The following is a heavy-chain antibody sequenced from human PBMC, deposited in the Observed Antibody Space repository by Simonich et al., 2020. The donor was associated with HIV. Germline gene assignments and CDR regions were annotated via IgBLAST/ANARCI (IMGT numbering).Heavy chain of an antibody. CDR1: GYSISSGYY. CDR3: ARNNFWSGWLFDY. J-gene: IGHJ4*02. D-gene: IGHD3-3*01. V-gene: IGHV4-38-2*01. CDR2: IYYSGST. Sequence: QLQESGPGLVKPSETLSLTCAVSGYSISSGYYWGWIRQPPGKGLEWIGRIYYSGSTHYHPSLKSRVTISVDTSKNQFSLKLSSVTAADTAVYYCARNNFWSGWLFDYWGQGTLVTVSS.